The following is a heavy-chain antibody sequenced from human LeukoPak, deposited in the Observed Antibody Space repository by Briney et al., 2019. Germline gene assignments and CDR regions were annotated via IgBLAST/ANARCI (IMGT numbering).Heavy chain of an antibody. V-gene: IGHV3-9*01. CDR1: GFTFDDYA. J-gene: IGHJ4*02. D-gene: IGHD3-10*01. CDR3: TKSPDYYGTFDY. Sequence: GRSLRLSCAASGFTFDDYAMHWVRQAPGKGLEWVSGLSWNSGSITYADSVKGRFSISRDNAKKSLYLQMNNLRVEDTALYYCTKSPDYYGTFDYWGQGTLVTVSS. CDR2: LSWNSGSI.